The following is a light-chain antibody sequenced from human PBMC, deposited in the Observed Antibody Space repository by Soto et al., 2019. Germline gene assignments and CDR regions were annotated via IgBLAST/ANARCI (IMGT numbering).Light chain of an antibody. CDR1: SSNIGSKT. V-gene: IGLV1-44*01. CDR2: NSY. J-gene: IGLJ1*01. Sequence: QSVLPQPPSASGTPGQRVTISCSGSSSNIGSKTVNWYQQLPGTVPKLLIYNSYQRPSGVPDRFSGSKSGTSASLAISGLQSEDEADYYCAAWDASLNGYVFGAGNKVTVL. CDR3: AAWDASLNGYV.